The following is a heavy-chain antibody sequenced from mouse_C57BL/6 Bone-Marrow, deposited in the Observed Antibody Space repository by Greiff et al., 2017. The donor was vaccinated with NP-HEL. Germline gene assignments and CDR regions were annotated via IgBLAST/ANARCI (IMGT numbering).Heavy chain of an antibody. CDR3: VRAVRWSRGFAY. V-gene: IGHV10-3*01. D-gene: IGHD2-3*01. CDR1: GFTFNTYA. J-gene: IGHJ3*01. CDR2: IRSKSSNYAT. Sequence: VQLKQSGGGLVQPKGSLKLSCAASGFTFNTYAMHWVRQAPGKGLEWVARIRSKSSNYATYYADSVKDRFTISRDDSQSMLYLQMNNLKTEDTAMYYCVRAVRWSRGFAYWGQGTLVTVSA.